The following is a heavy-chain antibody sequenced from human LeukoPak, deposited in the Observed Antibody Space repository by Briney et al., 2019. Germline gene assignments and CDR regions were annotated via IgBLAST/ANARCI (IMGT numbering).Heavy chain of an antibody. D-gene: IGHD2-2*01. J-gene: IGHJ5*02. Sequence: QPGGSLRLSCAASGFTFSSYAMSWVRQAPGKGLEWVSAISGSGGSTYYADSVKGRFTISRDNSKNTLYLQMNSLRAEDTAVYYCARVREDIVVVPPRSWSLGSWGQGTLVTVSS. CDR1: GFTFSSYA. V-gene: IGHV3-23*01. CDR2: ISGSGGST. CDR3: ARVREDIVVVPPRSWSLGS.